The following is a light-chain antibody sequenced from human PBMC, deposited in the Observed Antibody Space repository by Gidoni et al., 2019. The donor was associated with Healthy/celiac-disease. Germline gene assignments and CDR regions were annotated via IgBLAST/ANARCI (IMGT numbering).Light chain of an antibody. CDR3: QQSYSTPIT. V-gene: IGKV1-39*01. CDR1: QSISSY. CDR2: AAS. J-gene: IGKJ5*01. Sequence: DIQMTQSPSSLSASVGDRVTITCRASQSISSYLNWYQQKPGKAPKLLIYAASILQSGVPSRFSGSGSGTDFTLTISSLQPEDFATYYCQQSYSTPITFXQXTRLEIK.